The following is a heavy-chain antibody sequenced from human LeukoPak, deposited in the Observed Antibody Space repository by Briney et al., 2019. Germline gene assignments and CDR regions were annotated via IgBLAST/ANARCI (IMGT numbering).Heavy chain of an antibody. CDR2: ISGSGGST. D-gene: IGHD3-22*01. CDR3: AKDQRTYYDSSGFHAFDI. Sequence: GGSLRPSCAASGFTFSSYAMSWVRQAPGKGLGGVSAISGSGGSTYYADSVKGRFTISRDNSKNTLYLQMNSLRAEDTAVYYCAKDQRTYYDSSGFHAFDIWGQGTMVTVSS. V-gene: IGHV3-23*01. CDR1: GFTFSSYA. J-gene: IGHJ3*02.